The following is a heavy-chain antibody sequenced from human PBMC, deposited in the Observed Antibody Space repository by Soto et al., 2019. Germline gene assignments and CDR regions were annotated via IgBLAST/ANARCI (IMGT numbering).Heavy chain of an antibody. Sequence: QVQLVESGGGVVQPGRSLRLSCAASGFTFSSYGMHWVRQAPGKGLEWAAVIWYDGSNKYYADSVKGRFTISRDNSKNTRYLQMNSPRAEDTAVYYCARGTMVVVAAKGNENDAFDIWGQGTMVTVSS. V-gene: IGHV3-33*01. CDR3: ARGTMVVVAAKGNENDAFDI. CDR2: IWYDGSNK. D-gene: IGHD2-15*01. CDR1: GFTFSSYG. J-gene: IGHJ3*02.